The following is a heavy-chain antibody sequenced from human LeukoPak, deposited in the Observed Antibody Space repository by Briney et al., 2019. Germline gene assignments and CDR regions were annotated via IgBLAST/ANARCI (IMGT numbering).Heavy chain of an antibody. D-gene: IGHD1-1*01. CDR3: ARSLWIRGSFDP. CDR1: GYTFTGYY. Sequence: ASVKVSCKASGYTFTGYYMHWVRQAPGQGLEWMGWINPNSGGTNYAQKFQGRVTMTRDTSISTAYMELSRLRSDDTAVYYCARSLWIRGSFDPWGQGTLVTVSS. CDR2: INPNSGGT. V-gene: IGHV1-2*02. J-gene: IGHJ5*02.